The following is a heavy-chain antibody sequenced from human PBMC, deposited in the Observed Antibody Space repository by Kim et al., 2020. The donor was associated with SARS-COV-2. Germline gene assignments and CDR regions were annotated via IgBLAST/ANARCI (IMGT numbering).Heavy chain of an antibody. CDR2: ISYDGSNQ. J-gene: IGHJ4*02. CDR1: GFTFSSYG. Sequence: GGSLRLSCAASGFTFSSYGMHWVRQAPGKGLEWVAFISYDGSNQYHADSVKGRFTTSRDNSKNTVYLQMNSLRAEDTAVYYCARARYQPLPDHCGQGTL. V-gene: IGHV3-33*05. D-gene: IGHD2-2*01. CDR3: ARARYQPLPDH.